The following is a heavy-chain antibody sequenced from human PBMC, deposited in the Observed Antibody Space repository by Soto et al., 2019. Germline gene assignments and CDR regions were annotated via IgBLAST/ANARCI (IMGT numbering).Heavy chain of an antibody. J-gene: IGHJ4*02. CDR3: ARRSPYYYDSSGYPEPQFDY. D-gene: IGHD3-22*01. Sequence: GESLKISCKGSGYSFTSYWISWVRQMPGKGLEWMGRIDPSDSYTNYSPSFQGHVTISADKSISTAYLQWSSLKASDTAMYYCARRSPYYYDSSGYPEPQFDYWGQGTLVTVSS. CDR2: IDPSDSYT. V-gene: IGHV5-10-1*01. CDR1: GYSFTSYW.